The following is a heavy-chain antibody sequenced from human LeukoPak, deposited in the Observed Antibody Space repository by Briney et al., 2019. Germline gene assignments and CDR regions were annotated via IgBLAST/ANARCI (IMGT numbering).Heavy chain of an antibody. J-gene: IGHJ4*02. V-gene: IGHV4-31*11. CDR2: IYYSGST. D-gene: IGHD1-7*01. CDR3: ARDRTQDRSIDY. CDR1: GGSISSGGYS. Sequence: SQTLSLTCAVSGGSISSGGYSWSWIRQPPGKGLEWIGYIYYSGSTYYNPSLKSRVTISVDTSKNQFSLKLSSVTAADTAVYYCARDRTQDRSIDYWGQGTLVTVSS.